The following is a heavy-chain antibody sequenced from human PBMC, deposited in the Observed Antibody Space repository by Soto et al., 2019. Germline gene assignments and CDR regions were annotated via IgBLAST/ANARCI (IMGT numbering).Heavy chain of an antibody. J-gene: IGHJ4*02. CDR3: ARESYGDYVALVSPLDY. CDR1: GGSISSGDYY. CDR2: IHYSGST. V-gene: IGHV4-30-4*01. D-gene: IGHD4-17*01. Sequence: QVQLQESGPGLVKPSQTLSLTCAVSGGSISSGDYYWTWIRQPPGKGLEWIGYIHYSGSTNYNPSLESRVTISVDTSKNQFSLKVRSVTAADTAVYYRARESYGDYVALVSPLDYWGQGTLVTVSS.